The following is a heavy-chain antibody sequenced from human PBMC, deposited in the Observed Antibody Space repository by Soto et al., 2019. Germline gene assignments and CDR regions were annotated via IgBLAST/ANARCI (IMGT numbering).Heavy chain of an antibody. Sequence: SETLSLTCAVYGGSFSGYYWSWIRQPPGKGLEWIGEINHSGSTNYNPSLKSRVTISVDTSKNQLSLKLSSVTAADTAVYYCASSSMVRGVSVPSWGQGTLVTAPQ. D-gene: IGHD3-10*01. CDR1: GGSFSGYY. CDR2: INHSGST. V-gene: IGHV4-34*01. J-gene: IGHJ5*02. CDR3: ASSSMVRGVSVPS.